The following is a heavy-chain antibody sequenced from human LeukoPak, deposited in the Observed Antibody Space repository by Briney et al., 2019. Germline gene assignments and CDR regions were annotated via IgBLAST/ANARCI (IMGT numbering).Heavy chain of an antibody. V-gene: IGHV1-18*04. CDR2: ISAYNGNT. J-gene: IGHJ4*02. Sequence: ASVKVSCKASGYTFTGYYMHWVRQAPGQGLEWMGWISAYNGNTNYAQKLQGRVTMTTDTSTSTAYMELRSLRSDDTAVYYCARKLSVVGATYYFDYWGQGTLVTVSS. D-gene: IGHD1-26*01. CDR3: ARKLSVVGATYYFDY. CDR1: GYTFTGYY.